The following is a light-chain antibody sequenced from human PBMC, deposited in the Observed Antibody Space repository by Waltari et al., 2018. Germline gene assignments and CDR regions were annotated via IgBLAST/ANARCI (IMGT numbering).Light chain of an antibody. CDR2: DVS. CDR3: SSQSSNDVVL. V-gene: IGLV2-14*01. J-gene: IGLJ2*01. CDR1: SITVGVFIS. Sequence: QSALTQPASVSGSPGQSVTIFCAGTSITVGVFISVSWYQEHPGQAPRVIIYDVSDRPSGVSDRFSGSKSGNTASLTISGLQAEDEADYYCSSQSSNDVVLFGGGTKLTVL.